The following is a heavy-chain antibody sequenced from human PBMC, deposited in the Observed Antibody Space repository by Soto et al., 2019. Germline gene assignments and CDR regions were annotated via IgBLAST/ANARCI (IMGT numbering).Heavy chain of an antibody. D-gene: IGHD2-8*02. V-gene: IGHV4-4*02. CDR3: ARGSTGLLDY. J-gene: IGHJ4*02. CDR2: IYHSGST. Sequence: KASETLSLTCAVSGGSISSSNWWSWVRQPPGKGLEWIGEIYHSGSTNYNLSLKSRVTISVDNSKNQFSLKLNSVTAADTAVYYCARGSTGLLDYWGQGTLVTVSS. CDR1: GGSISSSNW.